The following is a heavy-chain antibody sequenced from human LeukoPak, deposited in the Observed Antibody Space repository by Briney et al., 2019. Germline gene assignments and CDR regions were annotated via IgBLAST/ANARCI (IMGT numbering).Heavy chain of an antibody. J-gene: IGHJ6*02. Sequence: SVKVSCKASGGTFTSYAISWVRQAPGQGLEWMGGIILIFGTANYAQKFQGRVTITADESTRTAYMELSSLRSEDTAVYYCARAHGYCSSTSCFYYYGMDVWGQGTTVTVSS. CDR1: GGTFTSYA. CDR2: IILIFGTA. D-gene: IGHD2-2*01. V-gene: IGHV1-69*01. CDR3: ARAHGYCSSTSCFYYYGMDV.